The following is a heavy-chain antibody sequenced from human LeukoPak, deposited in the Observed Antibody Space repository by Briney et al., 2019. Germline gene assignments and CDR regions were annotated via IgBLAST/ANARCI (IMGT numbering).Heavy chain of an antibody. Sequence: GGSLRLSCAASGFAFSSYWMLWVRQAPGKGLVWVSRINGDGTITTYADFVKGRFTISRDNAENILYLQMNSLRAEDTAIYYCSSSQFDYWGQGILVTVSS. CDR2: INGDGTIT. V-gene: IGHV3-74*01. CDR1: GFAFSSYW. J-gene: IGHJ4*02. CDR3: SSSQFDY.